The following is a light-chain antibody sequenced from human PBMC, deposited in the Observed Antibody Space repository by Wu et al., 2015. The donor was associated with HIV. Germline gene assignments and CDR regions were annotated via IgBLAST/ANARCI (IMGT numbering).Light chain of an antibody. CDR2: DAS. CDR1: QSVSSTY. V-gene: IGKV3-11*01. Sequence: EIVLTQSPGTLSLSPGERATLSCRASQSVSSTYLAWYQQKPGQAPRLLIYDASNRATGIPARFSGSGSGTDFTLTISSLEPEDFAVYYCQQRSNWPSYSFGPGDQGWRSN. J-gene: IGKJ2*03. CDR3: QQRSNWPSYS.